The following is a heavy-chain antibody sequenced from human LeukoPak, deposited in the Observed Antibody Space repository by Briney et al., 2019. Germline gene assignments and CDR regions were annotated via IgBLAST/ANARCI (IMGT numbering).Heavy chain of an antibody. Sequence: PGGSLRLSCAASGFTFSSYAMSWVRQAPGKGLEWVSYISSSGSTIYYADSVKGRFTISRDNAKNSLYLQMNSLRAEDTAVYYCAREYFGYYDSSGYSPWDYWGQGTLVTVSS. J-gene: IGHJ4*02. CDR2: ISSSGSTI. D-gene: IGHD3-22*01. CDR3: AREYFGYYDSSGYSPWDY. V-gene: IGHV3-48*04. CDR1: GFTFSSYA.